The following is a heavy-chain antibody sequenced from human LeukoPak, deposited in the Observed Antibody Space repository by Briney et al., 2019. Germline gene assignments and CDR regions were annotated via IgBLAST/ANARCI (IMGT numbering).Heavy chain of an antibody. D-gene: IGHD2-21*02. J-gene: IGHJ4*02. CDR3: ANEGAMKGSCGGDCYSGY. V-gene: IGHV3-48*03. CDR1: GFTFSSYE. Sequence: PGGSLRLSCAASGFTFSSYEMNWVRQAPGKGLEWVSYISSSGSNIYYADSVKGRFTVSRDNAKNSLYLQMNSLKAEDTAVYYCANEGAMKGSCGGDCYSGYWGQGTLVTVSS. CDR2: ISSSGSNI.